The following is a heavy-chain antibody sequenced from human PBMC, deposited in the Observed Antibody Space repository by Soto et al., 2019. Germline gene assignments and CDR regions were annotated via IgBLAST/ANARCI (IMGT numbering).Heavy chain of an antibody. CDR1: GYTFTSYD. Sequence: ASVKVSCKASGYTFTSYDINWVRQATGQGLEWMGWMNPNSGNTGYAQKFQGRVTMTRNTSISTAYMELSSLRSEDTAVYYCARGIGYCSSTSCSGRYWGQGTPVTVSS. J-gene: IGHJ4*02. CDR2: MNPNSGNT. D-gene: IGHD2-2*01. CDR3: ARGIGYCSSTSCSGRY. V-gene: IGHV1-8*01.